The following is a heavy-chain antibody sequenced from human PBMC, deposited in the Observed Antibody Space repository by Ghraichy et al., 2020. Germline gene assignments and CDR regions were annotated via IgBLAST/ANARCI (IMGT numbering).Heavy chain of an antibody. CDR3: AKGIDTITTHDALDI. CDR2: IIGSGGYT. D-gene: IGHD5-12*01. J-gene: IGHJ3*02. V-gene: IGHV3-23*01. Sequence: GGSLRLSCAAYGFTFSRYAMSWVRQAPGRGLEWVSTIIGSGGYTYYAGSVKGRFTISRDNSKNTLYLQMNSLRADDTAVYYCAKGIDTITTHDALDIWGQGTMATVSS. CDR1: GFTFSRYA.